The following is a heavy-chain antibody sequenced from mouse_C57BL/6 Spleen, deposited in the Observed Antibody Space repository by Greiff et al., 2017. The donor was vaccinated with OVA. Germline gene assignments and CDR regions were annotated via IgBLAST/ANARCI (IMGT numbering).Heavy chain of an antibody. D-gene: IGHD2-1*01. CDR3: VRLDALLWTPWFAY. Sequence: EVQLVESGGGLVQPKGSLKLSCAASGFSFNTYAMNWVRQAPGQGLEWVARIRSKSNNYATYYAASVKDRFTISRDDSESMLYLQMNNLKTEDTAMYYCVRLDALLWTPWFAYWGQGTLVTVSA. CDR2: IRSKSNNYAT. CDR1: GFSFNTYA. J-gene: IGHJ3*01. V-gene: IGHV10-1*01.